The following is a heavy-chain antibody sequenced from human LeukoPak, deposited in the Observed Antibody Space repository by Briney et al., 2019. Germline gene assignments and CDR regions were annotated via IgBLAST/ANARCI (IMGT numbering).Heavy chain of an antibody. Sequence: GGSLRLSCAASGFAFSSYAMSWVRQAPGKGLEWVSAISGSGGSTYYADSVKGRFTISRDNSKNTLYLQMNSLRAEDTAVYYCANGGEDRGYSYGAYYYYGMDVWGQGTTVTVSS. V-gene: IGHV3-23*01. CDR2: ISGSGGST. J-gene: IGHJ6*02. CDR1: GFAFSSYA. D-gene: IGHD5-18*01. CDR3: ANGGEDRGYSYGAYYYYGMDV.